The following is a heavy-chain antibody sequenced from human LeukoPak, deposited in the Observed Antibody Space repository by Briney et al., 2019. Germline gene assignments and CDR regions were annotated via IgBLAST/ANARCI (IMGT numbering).Heavy chain of an antibody. V-gene: IGHV3-30*02. CDR2: IRYDGSNK. CDR3: ARESPEWSYYYYYMDV. CDR1: GFTFSSYG. J-gene: IGHJ6*03. Sequence: LSGGSLRLSCAASGFTFSSYGMHWVRRAPGKGLEWVAFIRYDGSNKYYADSVKGRFTISRDNAKDSLYLQMNSLRAEDTAVYYCARESPEWSYYYYYMDVWGKRTTVTVSS. D-gene: IGHD3-3*01.